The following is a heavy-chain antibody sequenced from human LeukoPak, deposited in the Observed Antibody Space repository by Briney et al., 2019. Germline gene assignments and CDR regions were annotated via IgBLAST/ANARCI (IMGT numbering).Heavy chain of an antibody. CDR2: IKQDGSEK. Sequence: PGGSLRLSCAASGFTFSSYWMSWVRQAPGEGLEWVANIKQDGSEKYYVDSVKGRFTISRDNAKNSLYLQMNSLRAEDTAVYYCARVSSKATVRGLITKKNYYYYYMDVWGKGTTVTISS. V-gene: IGHV3-7*01. CDR3: ARVSSKATVRGLITKKNYYYYYMDV. D-gene: IGHD3-10*01. CDR1: GFTFSSYW. J-gene: IGHJ6*03.